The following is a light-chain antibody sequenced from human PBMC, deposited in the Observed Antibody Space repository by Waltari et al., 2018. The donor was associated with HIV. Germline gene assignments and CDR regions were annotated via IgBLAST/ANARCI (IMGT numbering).Light chain of an antibody. CDR1: QSVSSY. CDR3: QQRSNWAVT. J-gene: IGKJ4*01. CDR2: DAS. Sequence: ELVLTQSPATLSLSPGERATLSCRASQSVSSYFAWYQQKAGQAPRLLIYDASNRATGIPARFSGSGSGTDFTLTISRLEPEDFAVYYCQQRSNWAVTFGGGTKVEIK. V-gene: IGKV3-11*01.